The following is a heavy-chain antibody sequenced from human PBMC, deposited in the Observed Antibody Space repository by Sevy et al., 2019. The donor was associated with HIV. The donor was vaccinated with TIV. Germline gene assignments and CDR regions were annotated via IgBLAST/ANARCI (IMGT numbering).Heavy chain of an antibody. CDR2: ISSSSSYI. CDR3: ARVSSTSPYQKWSYYYYYMDV. J-gene: IGHJ6*03. V-gene: IGHV3-21*01. Sequence: GGSLRLSCAASGFTFSCYSMNWVRQAPGKGLEWVSSISSSSSYIYYADSVKGRFTISRDNAKNSLYLQMNSLRAEDTAVYYCARVSSTSPYQKWSYYYYYMDVWGKGTTVTVSS. D-gene: IGHD2-2*01. CDR1: GFTFSCYS.